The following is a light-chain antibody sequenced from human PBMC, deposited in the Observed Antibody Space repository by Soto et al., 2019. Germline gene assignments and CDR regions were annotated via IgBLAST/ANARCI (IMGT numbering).Light chain of an antibody. V-gene: IGLV2-8*01. CDR3: SSYAGSNWWV. J-gene: IGLJ1*01. Sequence: SVLSQPPSASGSPGQSVTISCPGTSSDVGGYNYVSWYQQHPGKAPKLMIYEVSKRPSGVPDRFSGSKSGNTASLTVSGLQAEDEADYYCSSYAGSNWWVFGTGTKVTVL. CDR2: EVS. CDR1: SSDVGGYNY.